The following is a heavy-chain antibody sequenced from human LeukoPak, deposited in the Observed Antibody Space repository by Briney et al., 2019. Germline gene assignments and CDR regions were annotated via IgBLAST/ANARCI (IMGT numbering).Heavy chain of an antibody. J-gene: IGHJ4*02. CDR1: GYIFTAYY. V-gene: IGHV1-2*02. CDR3: ARGSGIVGALLGY. Sequence: GASVKVSCKASGYIFTAYYMHWVRQAPGQGLEWMGWMNPNSGGTNYAQKFQGRVTMTRDMSTSTVYMELSSLRSEDTAVYYCARGSGIVGALLGYWGQGTLVTVSS. D-gene: IGHD1-26*01. CDR2: MNPNSGGT.